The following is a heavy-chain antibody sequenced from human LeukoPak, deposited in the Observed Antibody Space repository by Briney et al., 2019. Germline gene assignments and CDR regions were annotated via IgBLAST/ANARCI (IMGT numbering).Heavy chain of an antibody. V-gene: IGHV4-59*11. CDR3: ARYSGSYHALDY. Sequence: SETLSLTCTVSGGSISSHYWSWIRQPPGKGLEWIGYIYYSGSTNYNPSLKSRVTISVDTSKNQFSPKLSSVTAADTAVYYCARYSGSYHALDYWGQGTLVTVSS. J-gene: IGHJ4*02. CDR1: GGSISSHY. D-gene: IGHD1-26*01. CDR2: IYYSGST.